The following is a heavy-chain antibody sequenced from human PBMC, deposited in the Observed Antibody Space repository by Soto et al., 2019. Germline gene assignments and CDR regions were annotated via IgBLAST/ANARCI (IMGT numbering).Heavy chain of an antibody. CDR2: IWYDGSNK. CDR3: VRDARYNCSYEFDY. D-gene: IGHD1-20*01. CDR1: GFIFSSYG. Sequence: QVQLVESGGTVVQPGGSLRLSCVGSGFIFSSYGLHWVRQAPDKGLEWVAHIWYDGSNKFYTDSVQGHFTISRDNSMTTMYLQMNSVRADDTAVYYCVRDARYNCSYEFDYWGQGTLVTVSS. J-gene: IGHJ4*02. V-gene: IGHV3-33*01.